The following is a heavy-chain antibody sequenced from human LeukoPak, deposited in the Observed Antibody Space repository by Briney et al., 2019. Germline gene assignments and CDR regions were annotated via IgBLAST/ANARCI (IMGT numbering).Heavy chain of an antibody. CDR2: VDPEDGET. Sequence: ASVKISCKASGYTFTDYYMHWVQQAPGKGLEWMGRVDPEDGETIYAEKFQGRVTMTADTSTDTAYMELSSLRSEDTAVYYCARDRSFSSPDAFDIWGQGTMVTVSS. D-gene: IGHD6-6*01. CDR3: ARDRSFSSPDAFDI. J-gene: IGHJ3*02. V-gene: IGHV1-69-2*01. CDR1: GYTFTDYY.